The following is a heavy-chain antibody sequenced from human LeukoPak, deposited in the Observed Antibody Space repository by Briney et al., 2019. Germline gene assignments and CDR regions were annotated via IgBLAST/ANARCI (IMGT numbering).Heavy chain of an antibody. V-gene: IGHV3-20*04. J-gene: IGHJ4*02. CDR1: GFIFDDFC. D-gene: IGHD1-26*01. CDR3: ARASGGSYLYYFDY. Sequence: GGSLRLSCAASGFIFDDFCMNWVRQVPGKGLEWVSGINWNGGSTGYADSVKGRFTISRDNAKNALYLQMNSLRAEDTALYYCARASGGSYLYYFDYWGQGTLVTVSS. CDR2: INWNGGST.